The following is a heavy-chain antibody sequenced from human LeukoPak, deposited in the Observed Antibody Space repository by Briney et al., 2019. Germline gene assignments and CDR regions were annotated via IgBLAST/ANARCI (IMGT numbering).Heavy chain of an antibody. V-gene: IGHV3-23*01. CDR2: ISGSGGST. CDR1: GFTFSSYA. Sequence: GGSLRLSCAASGFTFSSYAMSWVRQAPGKGLEWVSAISGSGGSTYYADSVKGRFTISRDNSKNTLYLQMNSLRAEDTAVYYCAKCDNYDYVWGSYRADSTFDYWGQGTLVTVSS. CDR3: AKCDNYDYVWGSYRADSTFDY. D-gene: IGHD3-16*02. J-gene: IGHJ4*02.